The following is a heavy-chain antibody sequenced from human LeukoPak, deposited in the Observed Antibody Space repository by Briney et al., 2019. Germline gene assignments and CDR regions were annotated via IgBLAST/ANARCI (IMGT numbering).Heavy chain of an antibody. D-gene: IGHD3-10*01. CDR2: IHPGDSDT. CDR3: ARQAYGSGSYSPH. V-gene: IGHV5-51*01. CDR1: GYTFTSFW. Sequence: GASLKISCQGSGYTFTSFWIGWVRQLPGKGLEWMGIIHPGDSDTRYSPSFQGQVTISADKSISTAYLQWSSLKAADTAMYYCARQAYGSGSYSPHWGQGTLVTVSS. J-gene: IGHJ4*02.